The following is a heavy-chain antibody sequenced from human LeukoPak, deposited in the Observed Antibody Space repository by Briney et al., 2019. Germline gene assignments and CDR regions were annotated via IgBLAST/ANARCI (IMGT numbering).Heavy chain of an antibody. Sequence: GGSLRLSCAASGFTFSSYNINWVRQAPGKGLEWVSYISSTSSTIYYVDSVKGRFTISRDNSKNTLYLQMNSLRAEDTAVYYCARTHGDYSGYYYGMDVWGQGTTVTVSS. CDR2: ISSTSSTI. J-gene: IGHJ6*02. CDR1: GFTFSSYN. CDR3: ARTHGDYSGYYYGMDV. D-gene: IGHD4-17*01. V-gene: IGHV3-48*01.